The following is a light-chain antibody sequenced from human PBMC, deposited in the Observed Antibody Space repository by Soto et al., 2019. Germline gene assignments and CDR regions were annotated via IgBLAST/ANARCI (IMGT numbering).Light chain of an antibody. V-gene: IGKV1-12*01. CDR3: QQANSFPIT. J-gene: IGKJ5*01. CDR1: QSISTY. Sequence: DIQMTHSPSSLSASFGDRVTISCRASQSISTYLNWYQQKPGKAPKLLIYAASSLQSGVPSRFSGSGSGTDFTLTISSLQPEDFATYYCQQANSFPITFGQGTRLEIK. CDR2: AAS.